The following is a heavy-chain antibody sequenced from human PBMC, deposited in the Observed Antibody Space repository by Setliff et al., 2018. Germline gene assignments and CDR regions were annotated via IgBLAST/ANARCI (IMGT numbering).Heavy chain of an antibody. CDR1: GFTFSTYN. V-gene: IGHV3-48*01. D-gene: IGHD2-15*01. CDR3: ARTCSGSGCYAGLES. CDR2: ISFSSSTI. Sequence: GGSLRLSCAASGFTFSTYNMNWVRQAPGKGLEWVSYISFSSSTIYYADSVKGRFTISRDNAKNSLYLQMNSLRAEDTAVYYCARTCSGSGCYAGLESWGQGAPVTVSS. J-gene: IGHJ5*02.